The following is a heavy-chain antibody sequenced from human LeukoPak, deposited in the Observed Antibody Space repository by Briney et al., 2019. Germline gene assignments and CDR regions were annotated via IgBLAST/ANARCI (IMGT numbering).Heavy chain of an antibody. CDR3: ARSFRNRFDI. Sequence: GGSLRLSCAASGFTFSSYSMNWVRQAPGKGLEWVAYIRSSSSTIYYADSVKGRFTISTDNANNSVHLQMNSLRAEDTAVYYCARSFRNRFDIWGQGTMVTVSS. CDR1: GFTFSSYS. V-gene: IGHV3-48*01. CDR2: IRSSSSTI. J-gene: IGHJ3*02. D-gene: IGHD1-14*01.